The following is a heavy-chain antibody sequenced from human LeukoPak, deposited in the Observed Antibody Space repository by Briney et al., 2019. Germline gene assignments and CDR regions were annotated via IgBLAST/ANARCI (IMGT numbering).Heavy chain of an antibody. V-gene: IGHV3-30*18. Sequence: GGSQRLSCAASGFTFSSYGMHWVRQAPGKGLEWVAVISYDGSNKYYADSVKGRFTISRDNSKNTLYLQMNSLRAEDTAVYYCVKDRTGTYTLDYWGQGTLVTVSS. CDR2: ISYDGSNK. J-gene: IGHJ4*02. D-gene: IGHD3-10*01. CDR3: VKDRTGTYTLDY. CDR1: GFTFSSYG.